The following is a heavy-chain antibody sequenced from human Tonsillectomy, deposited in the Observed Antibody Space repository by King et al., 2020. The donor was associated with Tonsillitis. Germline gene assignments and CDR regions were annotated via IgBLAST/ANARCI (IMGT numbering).Heavy chain of an antibody. V-gene: IGHV3-23*04. CDR3: AKDIAARPYRFDY. CDR1: GFTFSSYA. D-gene: IGHD6-6*01. J-gene: IGHJ4*02. CDR2: ISGSGGST. Sequence: VQLVESGGGLVQPGGSLRLSCAASGFTFSSYAMSWVRQAPGKGLEWVSAISGSGGSTYYADSVKGRFTISRDNPKNTLFLQMNSLRAEETAVYYCAKDIAARPYRFDYWGQGTLVTVSS.